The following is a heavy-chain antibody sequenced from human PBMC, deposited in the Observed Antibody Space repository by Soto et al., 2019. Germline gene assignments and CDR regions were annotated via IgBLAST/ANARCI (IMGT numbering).Heavy chain of an antibody. CDR3: AQKGRGYFDY. J-gene: IGHJ4*02. D-gene: IGHD3-10*01. CDR2: IYWDDYK. Sequence: QITLQESGPTLVKPTQTLTLTCTFSGFSLSTRDVGVGWIRQPPGKALEWLTLIYWDDYKHYSPSLETRLAITKDTSKNQVVLTMTNMDPVDTATYYCAQKGRGYFDYWGQGTLVTVSS. CDR1: GFSLSTRDVG. V-gene: IGHV2-5*02.